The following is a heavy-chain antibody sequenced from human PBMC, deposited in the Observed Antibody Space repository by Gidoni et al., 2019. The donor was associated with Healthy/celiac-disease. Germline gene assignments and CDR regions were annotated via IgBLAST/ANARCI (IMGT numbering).Heavy chain of an antibody. CDR2: IIPILGIA. CDR1: GGTFSSYT. Sequence: QVQLLQSGAEVKKPGSSVKVSCKASGGTFSSYTISWVRQAPGQGLEWMGRIIPILGIANYAQKFQGRVTITADKSTSTAYMELSSLRSEDTAVYYCARREGGLRSWFDPWGQGTLVTVSS. D-gene: IGHD5-12*01. CDR3: ARREGGLRSWFDP. V-gene: IGHV1-69*02. J-gene: IGHJ5*02.